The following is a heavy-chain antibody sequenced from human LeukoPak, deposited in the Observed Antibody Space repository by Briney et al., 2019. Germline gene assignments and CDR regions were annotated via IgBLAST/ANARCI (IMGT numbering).Heavy chain of an antibody. CDR2: INHEGGGI. Sequence: GGSLRLSCAASGFTFSESWMTWVRQVPGQGLEWVAHINHEGGGIQYVDSVKGRFTISRDNAKGSVDLQMNSLRAEDTAIYHCATYINWVAGDVWGQGTTVIVSS. J-gene: IGHJ6*02. D-gene: IGHD1-1*01. CDR3: ATYINWVAGDV. CDR1: GFTFSESW. V-gene: IGHV3-7*01.